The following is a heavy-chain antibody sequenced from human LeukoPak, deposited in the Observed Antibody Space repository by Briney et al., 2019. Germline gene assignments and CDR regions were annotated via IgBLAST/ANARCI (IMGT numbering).Heavy chain of an antibody. Sequence: GGSLRLSCAASGFTLSSYDMHWVRQATGEGLEWVSAIATAGDTYYPGSVKGRFTISRENAKNSLYLQLNNLRAGDTAVYYCARGAYCGGDCYPPYYFDYWGQGTLVTVSS. V-gene: IGHV3-13*01. J-gene: IGHJ4*02. D-gene: IGHD2-21*02. CDR2: IATAGDT. CDR1: GFTLSSYD. CDR3: ARGAYCGGDCYPPYYFDY.